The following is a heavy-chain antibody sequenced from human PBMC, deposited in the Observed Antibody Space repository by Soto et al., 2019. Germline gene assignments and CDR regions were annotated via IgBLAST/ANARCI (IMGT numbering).Heavy chain of an antibody. Sequence: SETLSLTCAVYGGSFSGYYWSWIRQPPGKGLEWIGEINHSGSTNYNPSLKSRVTISVDTSKNQFSLKLSSVTAADTAVYYCARLLKGFGHTRIYYYYGMDVWGQGTTVTVSS. CDR3: ARLLKGFGHTRIYYYYGMDV. V-gene: IGHV4-34*01. J-gene: IGHJ6*02. D-gene: IGHD3-10*01. CDR2: INHSGST. CDR1: GGSFSGYY.